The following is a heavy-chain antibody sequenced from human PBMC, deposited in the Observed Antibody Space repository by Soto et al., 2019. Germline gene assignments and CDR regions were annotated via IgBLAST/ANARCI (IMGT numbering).Heavy chain of an antibody. CDR1: GFTFDDYA. D-gene: IGHD3-3*01. CDR3: AKGGNRHYDFWSDY. CDR2: INWNSGRI. J-gene: IGHJ4*02. Sequence: EVQLVESGGGLVQPGRSLRLSCAASGFTFDDYAMHWVRQAPGKGLEWVSGINWNSGRIVYADSVKGRFTISRDNGKNSLYLQMNRLRAEDTALYYCAKGGNRHYDFWSDYWGQGTLVTVSS. V-gene: IGHV3-9*01.